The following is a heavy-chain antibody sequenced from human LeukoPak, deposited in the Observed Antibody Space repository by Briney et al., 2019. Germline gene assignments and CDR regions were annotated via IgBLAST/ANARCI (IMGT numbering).Heavy chain of an antibody. CDR1: GYTFTNYG. CDR2: INTGNGNA. Sequence: GAPVKVSCKTSGYTFTNYGMHWVRQAPRQSPEWMGWINTGNGNAKSSQKFQDRVTLTRDTSATTAYMELNSLRAEDTAVYYCASLANWNHGGYFDYWGQGTLVTVSS. D-gene: IGHD1-1*01. V-gene: IGHV1-3*04. CDR3: ASLANWNHGGYFDY. J-gene: IGHJ4*02.